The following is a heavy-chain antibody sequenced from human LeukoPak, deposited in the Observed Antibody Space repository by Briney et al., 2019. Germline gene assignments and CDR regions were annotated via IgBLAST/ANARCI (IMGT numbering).Heavy chain of an antibody. CDR3: ARIDYGDYEGTYFDY. Sequence: GGSLRLSCAASGFTFSSYWMSWVRQAPGKGLEWVANIKQDGSEEYYVDSVKGRFTISRDNAKNSLYLQMNSLRAEGTAVYYCARIDYGDYEGTYFDYWGQGTLVTVSS. J-gene: IGHJ4*02. CDR1: GFTFSSYW. D-gene: IGHD4-17*01. V-gene: IGHV3-7*01. CDR2: IKQDGSEE.